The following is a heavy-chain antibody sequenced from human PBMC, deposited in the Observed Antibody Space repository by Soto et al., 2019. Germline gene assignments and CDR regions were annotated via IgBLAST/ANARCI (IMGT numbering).Heavy chain of an antibody. Sequence: GASVKVSCKASGGTFSSYAISWVRQAPGQGLEWMGGIIPIFGTANYAQKFQGRVTITADESTSTAYMELSSLRSEDTAVYYCARGGYSYGDTGANWFDPWGQGTLVTVSS. CDR1: GGTFSSYA. V-gene: IGHV1-69*13. D-gene: IGHD5-18*01. CDR3: ARGGYSYGDTGANWFDP. CDR2: IIPIFGTA. J-gene: IGHJ5*02.